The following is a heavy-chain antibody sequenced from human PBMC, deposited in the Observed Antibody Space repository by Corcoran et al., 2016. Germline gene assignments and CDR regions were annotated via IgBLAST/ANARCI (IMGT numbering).Heavy chain of an antibody. CDR3: AGHFSESRGDNAFDI. Sequence: QVQLQESGPGLVKPSETLSLTCTVSGGSISGYYWSWFRQPPGKGLEWIAYTHHTGSTSYNPSLRTRLTIFLDTSQSQFSLRLSSVAAADTAVYSCAGHFSESRGDNAFDIWGQGIMVTVFS. CDR2: THHTGST. CDR1: GGSISGYY. D-gene: IGHD5-18*01. J-gene: IGHJ3*02. V-gene: IGHV4-59*01.